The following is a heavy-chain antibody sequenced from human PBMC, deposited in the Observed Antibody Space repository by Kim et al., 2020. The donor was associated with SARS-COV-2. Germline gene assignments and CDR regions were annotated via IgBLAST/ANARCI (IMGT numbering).Heavy chain of an antibody. J-gene: IGHJ4*02. CDR3: ARVPCSGGSCYWGFDY. D-gene: IGHD2-15*01. Sequence: GGSLRLSCAASGFTFSSYAMHWVRQAPGKGLEWVAVISYDGSNKYYADSVKGRFTISRDNSKNTLYLQMNSLRAEDTAVYYCARVPCSGGSCYWGFDYWGQGTLVTVSS. V-gene: IGHV3-30*04. CDR2: ISYDGSNK. CDR1: GFTFSSYA.